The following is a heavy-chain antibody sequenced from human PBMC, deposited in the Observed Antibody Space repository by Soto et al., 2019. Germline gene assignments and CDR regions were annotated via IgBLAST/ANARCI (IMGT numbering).Heavy chain of an antibody. D-gene: IGHD4-17*01. CDR3: ARRPDYGGNTGFDY. J-gene: IGHJ4*02. Sequence: PLKFACKCSGYSSTSYWIGWVRQRPGKGLEWMGIIYPGDSDTRYSPSFQGQVNISADKSISTAYLQWSSLKASDTAMYYCARRPDYGGNTGFDYWGQGTLVTASS. CDR2: IYPGDSDT. V-gene: IGHV5-51*01. CDR1: GYSSTSYW.